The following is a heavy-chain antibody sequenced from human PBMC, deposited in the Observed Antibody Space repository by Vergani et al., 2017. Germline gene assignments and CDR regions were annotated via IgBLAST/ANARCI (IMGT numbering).Heavy chain of an antibody. Sequence: EVQLLQSGGGVIQPGGSVRLSCAASGFTFSACPMTWVRQAPGKGLEWVSAISGSGGSTYYADSVKGRFTISRDNSKNTLYLQMNSLRAEDTAVYYCAKLYYDFWSGYYTKSSTYCFDYWGQGTLVTVSS. CDR1: GFTFSACP. D-gene: IGHD3-3*01. CDR2: ISGSGGST. CDR3: AKLYYDFWSGYYTKSSTYCFDY. J-gene: IGHJ4*02. V-gene: IGHV3-23*01.